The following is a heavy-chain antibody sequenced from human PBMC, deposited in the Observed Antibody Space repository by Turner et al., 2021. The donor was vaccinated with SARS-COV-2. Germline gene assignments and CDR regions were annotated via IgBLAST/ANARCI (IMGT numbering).Heavy chain of an antibody. Sequence: QVQLHKWGAGLLKPSETLSLTCAVYGGSFSGYYWSWIRQPPGKGLEWIGEINQSGSTNYNPSLKSRVTISVDTSKNQLSLKLSSVTAADTAVYYCARAWRYSSSWNGYYYGMDVWGQGTTVTVSS. D-gene: IGHD6-13*01. CDR3: ARAWRYSSSWNGYYYGMDV. J-gene: IGHJ6*02. CDR2: INQSGST. CDR1: GGSFSGYY. V-gene: IGHV4-34*01.